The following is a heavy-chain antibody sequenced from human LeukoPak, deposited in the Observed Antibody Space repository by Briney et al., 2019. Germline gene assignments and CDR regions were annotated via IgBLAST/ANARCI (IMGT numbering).Heavy chain of an antibody. CDR2: ISGSGGST. D-gene: IGHD4/OR15-4a*01. CDR3: AKDREVLRN. J-gene: IGHJ4*02. V-gene: IGHV3-23*01. CDR1: GFTFSSNA. Sequence: SGGSLRLSCAASGFTFSSNAMSWVRQAPGKGLEWVSAISGSGGSTYYADSVKGRFTIPRDNSKNTLYLQMNSLRAEDTAVYYCAKDREVLRNWGQGTLVTVSS.